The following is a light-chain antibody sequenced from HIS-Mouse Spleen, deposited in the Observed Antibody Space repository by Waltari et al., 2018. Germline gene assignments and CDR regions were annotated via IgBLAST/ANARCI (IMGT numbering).Light chain of an antibody. V-gene: IGLV2-23*01. CDR3: CSYAGSSTWV. CDR1: SSDVGSSNL. Sequence: QSALTQPASVSGSPGQSITISCTGTSSDVGSSNLVPWYQQHPGKAPKLMLYEGSKRPSGVSNRFSGSKSGNTASLTISGLQAEDEADYYCCSYAGSSTWVFGGGTKLTVL. J-gene: IGLJ3*02. CDR2: EGS.